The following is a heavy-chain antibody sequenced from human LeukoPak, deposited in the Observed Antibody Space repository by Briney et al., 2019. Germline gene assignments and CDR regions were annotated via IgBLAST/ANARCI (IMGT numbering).Heavy chain of an antibody. Sequence: PSQTLSLACTVSGTSINTYSWSWIRQTPGKGLEWIGYVYASGDYNSGINTYNPSLESRVTITVDTSKNQFALRLTSLTAADTAVYYCARWVRGYDWFDPWGQGTLVTVSS. CDR3: ARWVRGYDWFDP. CDR2: VYASGDYNSGIN. V-gene: IGHV4-59*13. J-gene: IGHJ5*02. CDR1: GTSINTYS. D-gene: IGHD1-1*01.